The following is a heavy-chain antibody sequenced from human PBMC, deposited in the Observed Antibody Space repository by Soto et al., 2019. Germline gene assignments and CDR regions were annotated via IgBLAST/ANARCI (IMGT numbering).Heavy chain of an antibody. J-gene: IGHJ5*02. CDR1: GFTFTSSA. CDR3: AADPYYYGSGSPPGWFDP. Sequence: SVKVSCKASGFTFTSSAVQWVRQARGQRLECIGWIVVGSGNTNYAQKFQERVTITRDMSTSTAYMELSSLRSEDTAVYYCAADPYYYGSGSPPGWFDPWGQGTLVTVSS. D-gene: IGHD3-10*01. CDR2: IVVGSGNT. V-gene: IGHV1-58*01.